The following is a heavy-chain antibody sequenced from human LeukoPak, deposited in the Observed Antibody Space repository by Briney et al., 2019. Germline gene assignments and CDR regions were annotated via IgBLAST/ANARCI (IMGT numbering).Heavy chain of an antibody. Sequence: PSETLSLNCTVSGGSISSSYWGWIRQPPGKGLEWIGYIHDSGSTNCNPSLKSRVTISVDTSKNQFSLKLSSVTAADTAVYYCARDQSGSYYYYYGMDVWGQGTTVTVSS. CDR3: ARDQSGSYYYYYGMDV. V-gene: IGHV4-59*01. D-gene: IGHD1-26*01. J-gene: IGHJ6*02. CDR1: GGSISSSY. CDR2: IHDSGST.